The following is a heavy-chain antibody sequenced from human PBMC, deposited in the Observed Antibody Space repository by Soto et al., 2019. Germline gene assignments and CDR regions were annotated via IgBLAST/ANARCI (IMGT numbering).Heavy chain of an antibody. D-gene: IGHD1-26*01. CDR3: ARVAVGAPFRSSAFDI. CDR1: GFTFSSYW. Sequence: GGSLRLSCAASGFTFSSYWMHWVRQAPGKGLVWVSRINSDGSSTSYADSVKGRFTISRDNAKNTLYLQMNSLRAEDTAVYYCARVAVGAPFRSSAFDIWGQGTMVTVSS. V-gene: IGHV3-74*01. CDR2: INSDGSST. J-gene: IGHJ3*02.